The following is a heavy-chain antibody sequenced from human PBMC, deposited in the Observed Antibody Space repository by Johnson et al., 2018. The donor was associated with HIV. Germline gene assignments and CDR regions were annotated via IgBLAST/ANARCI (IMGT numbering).Heavy chain of an antibody. V-gene: IGHV3-9*01. CDR3: ARGLGSSWTGDAFDI. J-gene: IGHJ3*02. CDR1: GFTFDDYA. D-gene: IGHD6-13*01. CDR2: INWNSGTL. Sequence: VQLVESGGTVIRPGGSLRLSCVASGFTFDDYAMHWVRQGPGKGLEWVSGINWNSGTLGYVDSMTGRFTISRDNAKNTLYLQMNSLRAEDTAVYYCARGLGSSWTGDAFDIWGQGTMVTVSS.